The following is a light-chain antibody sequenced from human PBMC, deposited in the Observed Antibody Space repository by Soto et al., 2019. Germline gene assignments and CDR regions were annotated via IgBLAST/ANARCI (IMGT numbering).Light chain of an antibody. CDR1: QSISSY. J-gene: IGKJ3*01. CDR2: LAS. V-gene: IGKV1-39*01. Sequence: DIQMTQSPSSLSASVGDRVTITCRASQSISSYLNWYQQKPGKAPKLLIYLASSLQSGVPSTFSGSGSGTDFTLTISSLQPEDFATYYCQQSYSTPFTFGPGTKVDIK. CDR3: QQSYSTPFT.